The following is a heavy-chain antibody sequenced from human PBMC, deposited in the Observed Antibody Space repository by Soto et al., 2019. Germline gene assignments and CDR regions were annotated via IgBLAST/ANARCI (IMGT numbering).Heavy chain of an antibody. D-gene: IGHD1-1*01. J-gene: IGHJ5*02. CDR3: ARGLRGTTWFAP. CDR2: IGTAGDT. V-gene: IGHV3-13*01. CDR1: RLTSPSYD. Sequence: RPALRLPRPPSRLTSPSYDLHSLRQATGKGLEWVSAIGTAGDTYYPGSVKGRFTISRENAKNSLYLQMNSLRAGDTAVYYCARGLRGTTWFAPWGQGTLVTVSS.